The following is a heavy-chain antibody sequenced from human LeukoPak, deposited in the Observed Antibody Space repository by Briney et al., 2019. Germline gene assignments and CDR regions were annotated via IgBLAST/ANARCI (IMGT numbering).Heavy chain of an antibody. Sequence: GSLRLSCAASGFTFSSYGMHWVRQAPGKGLEWIGEISHGGTTNYNLSLRSRVAMSLDRANNQFSLSLTSVTAADTAVYYCTRESRPFCPFAYWGQGVLVTVSS. V-gene: IGHV4-4*02. CDR3: TRESRPFCPFAY. CDR1: GFTFSSYG. J-gene: IGHJ4*02. CDR2: ISHGGTT. D-gene: IGHD2-2*01.